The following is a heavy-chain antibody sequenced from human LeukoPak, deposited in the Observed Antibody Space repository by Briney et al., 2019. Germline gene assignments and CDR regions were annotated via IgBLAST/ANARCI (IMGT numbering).Heavy chain of an antibody. J-gene: IGHJ3*01. CDR3: ARTTHRGADAFDF. CDR2: ISGSGGST. Sequence: GGSLRLSCAASGFTFSSYGMSWVRQAPGKGLEWVSAISGSGGSTYYADSVKGRFTISRDNSKNTLYLQMNSLRAEDTAVYYCARTTHRGADAFDFWGQGTMVTVSS. V-gene: IGHV3-23*01. CDR1: GFTFSSYG. D-gene: IGHD3-10*01.